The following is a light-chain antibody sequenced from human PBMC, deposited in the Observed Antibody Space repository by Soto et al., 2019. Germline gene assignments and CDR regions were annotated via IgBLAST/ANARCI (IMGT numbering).Light chain of an antibody. J-gene: IGLJ3*02. CDR2: SNS. V-gene: IGLV1-44*01. Sequence: QSVLTQPPSASGTPGQRVTISCSGSSSNIESNSVNWYQRLPGTAPKLLIYSNSQRPSGVPDRFSGSKSGTSASLAISELQSEDEADYYCAAYDDSLNGPVFGGGTKLTVL. CDR3: AAYDDSLNGPV. CDR1: SSNIESNS.